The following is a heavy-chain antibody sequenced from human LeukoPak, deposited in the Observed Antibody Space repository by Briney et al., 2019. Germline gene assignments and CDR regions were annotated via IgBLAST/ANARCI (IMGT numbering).Heavy chain of an antibody. CDR2: IYYSGST. CDR1: GGSISSYY. D-gene: IGHD4-23*01. Sequence: SETLSLTCTVSGGSISSYYWSWIRQPPGKGLEWVGDIYYSGSTNYNPSLKSRVTISADTSKNQLSLKLSSVTAADTAVYYCARQGGNVMPDAFDIWGQGTMVTVSS. J-gene: IGHJ3*02. V-gene: IGHV4-59*08. CDR3: ARQGGNVMPDAFDI.